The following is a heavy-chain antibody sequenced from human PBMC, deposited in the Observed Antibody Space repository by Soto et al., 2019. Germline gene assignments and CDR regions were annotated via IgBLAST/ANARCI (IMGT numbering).Heavy chain of an antibody. V-gene: IGHV3-33*01. D-gene: IGHD2-15*01. CDR1: GFTFSSYG. CDR2: IWYDGSNK. Sequence: QVQLVESGGGVVQPGRSLRLSCAASGFTFSSYGMHWVRQAPGKGLEWVAVIWYDGSNKYYADSVKGRFTISRDNSKNTLYLQMNSLRAEDTAVYYCARDPCSGGSCYYFDYWGQGTLGTVSS. J-gene: IGHJ4*02. CDR3: ARDPCSGGSCYYFDY.